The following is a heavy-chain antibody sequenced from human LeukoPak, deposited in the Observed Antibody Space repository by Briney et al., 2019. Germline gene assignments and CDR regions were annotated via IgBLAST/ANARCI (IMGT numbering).Heavy chain of an antibody. D-gene: IGHD3-3*01. CDR2: LSSSSTYI. J-gene: IGHJ4*02. CDR1: GFIFSSYS. CDR3: ARGYYDFWSGYSTPFDY. Sequence: PGGSLRLSCAASGFIFSSYSVNWVRQAPGKGLEWVSSLSSSSTYIYYADSVKGRFTTSRDNAKNSLYLQMNSLRAEDTAVYYCARGYYDFWSGYSTPFDYWGQGTLVTVSS. V-gene: IGHV3-21*01.